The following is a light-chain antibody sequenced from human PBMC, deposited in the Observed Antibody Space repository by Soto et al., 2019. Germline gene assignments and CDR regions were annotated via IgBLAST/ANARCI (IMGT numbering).Light chain of an antibody. Sequence: QLVLTQSPSASASLGASVKLTCTLSSGHSSYAIAWHQQQPEKGPRYLMKLNSDGSHRKGDGIPDRFSVSSSGAERDLTISSLQSEDEADYYCQTWGTGLNWVFGGGTKVTVL. V-gene: IGLV4-69*01. CDR1: SGHSSYA. CDR2: LNSDGSH. CDR3: QTWGTGLNWV. J-gene: IGLJ3*02.